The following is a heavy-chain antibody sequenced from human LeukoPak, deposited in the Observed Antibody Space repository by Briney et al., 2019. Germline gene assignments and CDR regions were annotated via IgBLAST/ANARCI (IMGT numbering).Heavy chain of an antibody. D-gene: IGHD4-17*01. CDR2: IYYSGST. CDR3: ARVSFTYGLLDS. CDR1: GGSISSYY. Sequence: SETLSLTCTVSGGSISSYYWSWIRQPPGKGLEWIGYIYYSGSTNYNPSLKSRVTISVDTSKNQFSLKLSSVTAADTAVYYCARVSFTYGLLDSWGPGILVTVSS. V-gene: IGHV4-59*08. J-gene: IGHJ4*02.